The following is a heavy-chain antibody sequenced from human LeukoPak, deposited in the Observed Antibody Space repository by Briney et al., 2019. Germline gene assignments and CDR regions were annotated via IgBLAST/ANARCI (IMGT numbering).Heavy chain of an antibody. CDR1: GGTFGSYA. Sequence: SVKVSCKASGGTFGSYAISWVRQAPGQGLEWMGGIIPIFGTANYAQKFQGRVTITTDESTSTAYMELSSLRSEDTAVYYCARAPPLNPFWRGSTVAFDIWGQGTMVTVSS. J-gene: IGHJ3*02. D-gene: IGHD3-3*01. CDR3: ARAPPLNPFWRGSTVAFDI. V-gene: IGHV1-69*05. CDR2: IIPIFGTA.